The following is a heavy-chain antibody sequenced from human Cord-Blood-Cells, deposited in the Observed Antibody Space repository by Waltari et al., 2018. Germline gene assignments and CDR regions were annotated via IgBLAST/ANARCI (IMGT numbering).Heavy chain of an antibody. D-gene: IGHD6-13*01. V-gene: IGHV4-39*01. CDR2: IYYSGST. J-gene: IGHJ4*02. CDR3: ARLAGSSWYNFDY. Sequence: QLQLQESGPGLVKPSETLSLTCTVSGGSISSSSYYWGWIRQPPGKGLEWIGSIYYSGSTYYNPSLKSRFTISVDTSKNQFSLKLSSVTAADTAVYYCARLAGSSWYNFDYWGQGTLVTVSS. CDR1: GGSISSSSYY.